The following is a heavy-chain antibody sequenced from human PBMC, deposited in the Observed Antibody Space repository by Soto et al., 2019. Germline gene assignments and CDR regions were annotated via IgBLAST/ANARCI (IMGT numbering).Heavy chain of an antibody. CDR1: GFTFSNAW. CDR2: IKNKTDGGTT. Sequence: GGSLRLSCAASGFTFSNAWMNWVRQAPGKGLEWVGRIKNKTDGGTTDYAAPVKGRFTISRDDSKNTLYLQMNSLKTEDTAVYYCTLGDYGTPGYYYYYGMDVWGQGTTVTVSS. CDR3: TLGDYGTPGYYYYYGMDV. D-gene: IGHD4-17*01. J-gene: IGHJ6*02. V-gene: IGHV3-15*07.